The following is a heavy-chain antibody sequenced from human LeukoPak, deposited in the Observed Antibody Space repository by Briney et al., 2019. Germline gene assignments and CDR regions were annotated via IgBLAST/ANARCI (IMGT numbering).Heavy chain of an antibody. Sequence: SETLSLTCAVYGGSFSGYYWSWIRQPPGKGLEWIGEINHSGSTNYNPSLKSRVTISVDTSKNQFSLKLTSVTAADTAVYYCARDHSNYEYYYYGIDVWGQGTTVTVSS. D-gene: IGHD4-11*01. CDR3: ARDHSNYEYYYYGIDV. CDR1: GGSFSGYY. V-gene: IGHV4-34*01. J-gene: IGHJ6*02. CDR2: INHSGST.